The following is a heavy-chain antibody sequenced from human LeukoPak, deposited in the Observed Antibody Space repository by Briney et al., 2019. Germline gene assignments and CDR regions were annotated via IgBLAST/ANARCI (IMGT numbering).Heavy chain of an antibody. CDR3: ARDRDCTNGVCDDAFDI. J-gene: IGHJ3*02. Sequence: PSETLSLTRTVSGGSISIFYWSWIWQPPGRGLEWSGYIYYSGSTNYTPSLKSRVTISVDTSKNQFSLKLSSVTAADTAVYYCARDRDCTNGVCDDAFDIWGRGTMVTVSS. CDR1: GGSISIFY. CDR2: IYYSGST. D-gene: IGHD2-8*01. V-gene: IGHV4-59*01.